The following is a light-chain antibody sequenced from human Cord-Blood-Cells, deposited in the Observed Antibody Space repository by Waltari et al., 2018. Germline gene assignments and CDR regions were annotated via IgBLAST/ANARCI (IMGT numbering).Light chain of an antibody. Sequence: DIVMTQSPLYLPVTPGEPAYISCRSSQSLLHSNGYNYLDWYLQKPGQSPQLLIYLGSNRASGVPARFSGSGSGTDFTLKISRVEAEDFGVYYCMQALQTPLTFGPGTKVDIK. CDR3: MQALQTPLT. CDR1: QSLLHSNGYNY. CDR2: LGS. V-gene: IGKV2-28*01. J-gene: IGKJ3*01.